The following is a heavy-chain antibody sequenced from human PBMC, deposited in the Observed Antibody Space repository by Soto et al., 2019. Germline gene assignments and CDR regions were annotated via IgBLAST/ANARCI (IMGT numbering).Heavy chain of an antibody. CDR2: IYATGTT. J-gene: IGHJ5*02. Sequence: SETLSLTCTVSGASISGFYWSWIRKSAGKGLEWIGRIYATGTTDYNPSLKSRVMMSVDTSKKQFSLKLRSVTAADTDVYYCVRDGTKTLRDWFDPWGQGISVTVSS. D-gene: IGHD1-1*01. CDR1: GASISGFY. CDR3: VRDGTKTLRDWFDP. V-gene: IGHV4-4*07.